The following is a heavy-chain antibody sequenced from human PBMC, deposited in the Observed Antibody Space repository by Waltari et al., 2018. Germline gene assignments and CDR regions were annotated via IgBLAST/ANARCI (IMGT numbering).Heavy chain of an antibody. J-gene: IGHJ4*02. V-gene: IGHV3-30*04. CDR2: ISYDGSDK. CDR3: ARDSHAWGYGYYFDY. Sequence: QVQLVESGGGVVQPGRSLRLSCAPSGFTFSSYAVNWVRQAPGKGLEWVAVISYDGSDKYYADSAKGRFTISRDNSKKMLYLQMNSLRAEDTAVYYCARDSHAWGYGYYFDYWGQGTLVTVSS. CDR1: GFTFSSYA. D-gene: IGHD7-27*01.